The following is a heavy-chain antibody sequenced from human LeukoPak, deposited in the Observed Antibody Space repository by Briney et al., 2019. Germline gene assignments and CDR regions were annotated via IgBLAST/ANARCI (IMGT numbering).Heavy chain of an antibody. V-gene: IGHV3-15*01. D-gene: IGHD5-18*01. CDR3: TPGGSIKLWSTYYMDV. Sequence: GGSLRLSCAASGFTFSNAWMSWVRQAPGKGLEWVGRIKSKTDGGTTDYAAPVKGRFIISRDDSKNTLYLQMNSLKSQDTDVYYCTPGGSIKLWSTYYMDVWGKGTTVTVSS. CDR2: IKSKTDGGTT. J-gene: IGHJ6*03. CDR1: GFTFSNAW.